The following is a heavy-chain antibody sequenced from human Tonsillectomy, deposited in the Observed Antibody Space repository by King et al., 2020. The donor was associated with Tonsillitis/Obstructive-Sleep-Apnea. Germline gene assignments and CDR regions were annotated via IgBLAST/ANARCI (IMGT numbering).Heavy chain of an antibody. D-gene: IGHD1-26*01. Sequence: LQLQESGPGLVKPSETLSLTCTVSGGSISSIGYYWGWIRQPPGKGLEWIGSIYYSGSTYYNPSLKSRVTISVDTSKNQFSLKLSSVTAADTAVYSCARVVVPTTISPRFDYGGQGTLVTVSS. CDR1: GGSISSIGYY. CDR2: IYYSGST. CDR3: ARVVVPTTISPRFDY. J-gene: IGHJ4*02. V-gene: IGHV4-39*01.